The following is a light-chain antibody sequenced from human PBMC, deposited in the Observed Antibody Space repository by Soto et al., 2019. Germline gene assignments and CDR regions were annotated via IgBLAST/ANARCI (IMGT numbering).Light chain of an antibody. CDR2: GAF. CDR1: QTVGADY. CDR3: QQYHKSPRT. Sequence: IVLTQSPGTLSLSPGERATLSCRASQTVGADYLAWYQPKPGQAPRLLIYGAFNRAAGTPDRFSGSGSGTDFTITITRLEPEDFAVYYCQQYHKSPRTFGQGTKVEV. J-gene: IGKJ1*01. V-gene: IGKV3-20*01.